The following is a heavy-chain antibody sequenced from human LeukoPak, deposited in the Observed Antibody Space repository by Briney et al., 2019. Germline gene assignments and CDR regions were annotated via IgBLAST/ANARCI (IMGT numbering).Heavy chain of an antibody. V-gene: IGHV1-69*05. Sequence: ASVKVSCKASGRTFISYVISWVRQAPGQGLEWMGGIIPIFGTANYAQKFQGRVTITTDESTSTAYMELSSLRSEDTGVYYCAMNVQQGCYYYYRVVWGKGTTVTVSS. CDR1: GRTFISYV. D-gene: IGHD5-18*01. J-gene: IGHJ6*03. CDR2: IIPIFGTA. CDR3: AMNVQQGCYYYYRVV.